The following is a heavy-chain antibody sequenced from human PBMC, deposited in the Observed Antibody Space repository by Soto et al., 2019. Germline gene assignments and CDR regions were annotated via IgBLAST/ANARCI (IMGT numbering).Heavy chain of an antibody. CDR2: TSESGGST. D-gene: IGHD5-12*01. V-gene: IGHV3-23*01. Sequence: HPGGSLRLSCAASGFTFSSHAMSWVRQAPGKGLEWVSSTSESGGSTYYADSVKGRFTISRDNSKNTLYLQMNSLRAEDTAVYYCANLRRGYSVYANEYWCQGTLVTVSS. CDR1: GFTFSSHA. J-gene: IGHJ4*02. CDR3: ANLRRGYSVYANEY.